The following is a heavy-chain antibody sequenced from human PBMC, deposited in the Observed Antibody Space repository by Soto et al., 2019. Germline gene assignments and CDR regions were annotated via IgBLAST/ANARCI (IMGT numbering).Heavy chain of an antibody. CDR3: ASGDYEDY. Sequence: PSETLSLTCTLSGGSISSSSYYWGWIRQPPGKGLEWIGSIYYSGSTYYNPSLKSRVTISVDTSKNQFSLKLSSVTAADTAVYYCASGDYEDYWGQGTLVTVSS. V-gene: IGHV4-39*01. CDR1: GGSISSSSYY. D-gene: IGHD4-17*01. J-gene: IGHJ4*02. CDR2: IYYSGST.